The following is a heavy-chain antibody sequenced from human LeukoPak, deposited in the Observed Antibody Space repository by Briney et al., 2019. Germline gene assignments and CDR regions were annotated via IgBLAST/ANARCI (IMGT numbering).Heavy chain of an antibody. Sequence: ASVKVSCKAAGYTFTSYHINWVRQATGQGLEWMGWMNPSNGDTVYAQKFEGRVTMTRDTSESSAYMELSSLKSEDTAVYYCAKAGCSPTSCHTWFDPWGQGTLVTVSS. V-gene: IGHV1-8*01. D-gene: IGHD2-2*02. CDR3: AKAGCSPTSCHTWFDP. CDR1: GYTFTSYH. CDR2: MNPSNGDT. J-gene: IGHJ5*02.